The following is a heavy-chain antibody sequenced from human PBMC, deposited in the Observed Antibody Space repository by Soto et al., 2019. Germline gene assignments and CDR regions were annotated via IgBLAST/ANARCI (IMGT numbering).Heavy chain of an antibody. CDR3: ARSGSGWTTLYYYYGMDV. Sequence: ASVKVSCKASGYTFTSYGIIWVRRAPGQGLEWMGRISAYNGNTNYAQKFQGRVTMTRDTSTSTVYMELSSLRSEDTAVYYCARSGSGWTTLYYYYGMDVWGQGTTVTVSS. CDR2: ISAYNGNT. D-gene: IGHD6-19*01. J-gene: IGHJ6*02. V-gene: IGHV1-18*01. CDR1: GYTFTSYG.